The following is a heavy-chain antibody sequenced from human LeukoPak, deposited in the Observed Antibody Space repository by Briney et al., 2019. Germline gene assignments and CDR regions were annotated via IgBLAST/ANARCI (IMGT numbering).Heavy chain of an antibody. V-gene: IGHV1-2*02. D-gene: IGHD2-15*01. J-gene: IGHJ6*02. Sequence: ASVKVSCKASGYSFIGYYMHWVRQAPGQGLEWMGWINPNSGGTNYAQKFQGSVTMTRDTSITTAYMELSRLKSDDTAVYYCARYCGGGNCYFYYGLDVWGQGTTVTVSS. CDR2: INPNSGGT. CDR3: ARYCGGGNCYFYYGLDV. CDR1: GYSFIGYY.